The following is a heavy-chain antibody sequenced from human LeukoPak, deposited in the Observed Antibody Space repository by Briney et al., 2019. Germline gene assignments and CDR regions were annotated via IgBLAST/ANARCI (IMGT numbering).Heavy chain of an antibody. CDR3: ARDLGAITSYGMDV. V-gene: IGHV3-21*01. CDR1: GFTVSSKD. CDR2: ISSSSSYI. D-gene: IGHD1-14*01. J-gene: IGHJ6*02. Sequence: GGSLRLSCAASGFTVSSKDMNWVRQAPGKGLEWVSSISSSSSYIYYADSVKGRFTISRDNAKNSLYLQMNSLRAEDTAVYYCARDLGAITSYGMDVWGQGTTVTVSS.